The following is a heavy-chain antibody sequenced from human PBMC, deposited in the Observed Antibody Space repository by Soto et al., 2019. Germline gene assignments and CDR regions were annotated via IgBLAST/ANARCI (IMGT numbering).Heavy chain of an antibody. V-gene: IGHV4-39*01. Sequence: SETLSLTCTVSGGSISSSSYYWGWIRQPPGKGLEWIGSIYYSGSTYYNPSLKSRVTISVDTSKNQFSLKLSSVTAADTAVYYCASYDYVGGSYRYTWGDYWGQGTLVTVSS. CDR2: IYYSGST. D-gene: IGHD3-16*02. CDR1: GGSISSSSYY. CDR3: ASYDYVGGSYRYTWGDY. J-gene: IGHJ4*02.